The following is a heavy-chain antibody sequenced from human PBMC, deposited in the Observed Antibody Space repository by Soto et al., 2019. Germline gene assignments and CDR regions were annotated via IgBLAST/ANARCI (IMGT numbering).Heavy chain of an antibody. CDR2: ISYDGSNK. Sequence: PGGSLRLSCAASGFTFSSYGMHWVRQAPGKGLEWVAVISYDGSNKYYADSVKGRFTISRDNSKNTLYLQMNSLRAEDTAVYYYARDTQQLVRSYYYGMDVWGQGTTVSVSS. CDR3: ARDTQQLVRSYYYGMDV. V-gene: IGHV3-30*03. CDR1: GFTFSSYG. J-gene: IGHJ6*02. D-gene: IGHD6-13*01.